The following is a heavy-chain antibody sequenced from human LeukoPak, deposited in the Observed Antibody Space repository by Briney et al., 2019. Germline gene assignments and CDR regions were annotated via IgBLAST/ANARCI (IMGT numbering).Heavy chain of an antibody. J-gene: IGHJ4*02. D-gene: IGHD1-26*01. Sequence: GGSLRLSCAASGFTFSSYAMHWVRQAPGKGLEWVAVISYDGSNKYYADSVKGRFTISRDNSKNTLYLQMNGLRAEDTAVYYCARGGGSGGSYFDYWGQGTLVTVSS. CDR1: GFTFSSYA. V-gene: IGHV3-30-3*01. CDR3: ARGGGSGGSYFDY. CDR2: ISYDGSNK.